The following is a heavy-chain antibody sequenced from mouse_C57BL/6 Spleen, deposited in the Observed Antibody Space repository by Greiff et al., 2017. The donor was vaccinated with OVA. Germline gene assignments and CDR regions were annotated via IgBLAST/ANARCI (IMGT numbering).Heavy chain of an antibody. CDR3: AKKGYDGYYGGYAMDY. CDR1: GYTFTSYW. CDR2: IDPNSGGT. J-gene: IGHJ4*01. Sequence: QVQLQQPGAELVKPGASVKLSCKASGYTFTSYWMHWVKQRPGRGLEWIGRIDPNSGGTKYNEKFKSKATLTVDKPSSTAYMPLSSLTSEDSAVYYCAKKGYDGYYGGYAMDYWGQGTSVTVSS. V-gene: IGHV1-72*01. D-gene: IGHD2-3*01.